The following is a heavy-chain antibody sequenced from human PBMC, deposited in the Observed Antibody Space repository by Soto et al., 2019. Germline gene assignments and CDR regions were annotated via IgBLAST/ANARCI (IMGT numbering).Heavy chain of an antibody. CDR1: GNTFTNFG. Sequence: QGQLVQSGAEVKKPGASVKVSCTASGNTFTNFGVTWVRHSPGQGLEWMGWISAYTDDPNYAQKFKGRVTMNIDTSTSTAYLDLRSLTSDDKAVYYGARVIPCAESWFDPWGQGTLVTVSS. CDR3: ARVIPCAESWFDP. J-gene: IGHJ5*02. V-gene: IGHV1-18*01. CDR2: ISAYTDDP. D-gene: IGHD2-2*01.